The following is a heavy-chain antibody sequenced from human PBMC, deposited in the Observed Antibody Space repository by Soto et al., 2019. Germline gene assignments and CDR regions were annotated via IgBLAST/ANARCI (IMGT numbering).Heavy chain of an antibody. D-gene: IGHD3-10*01. J-gene: IGHJ6*02. V-gene: IGHV1-2*02. CDR3: AREVTMVRGARVYGMDV. CDR2: INPNSGVT. Sequence: QVPLVQSGAEVKKPGASVKVSCKASGYMFTGYDMHWVRQAPGQGLEWMGWINPNSGVTNYGQKFQGRVTMTRDLTISTAYMELSGLRSDDTAVYYCAREVTMVRGARVYGMDVWGQGTTVTVSS. CDR1: GYMFTGYD.